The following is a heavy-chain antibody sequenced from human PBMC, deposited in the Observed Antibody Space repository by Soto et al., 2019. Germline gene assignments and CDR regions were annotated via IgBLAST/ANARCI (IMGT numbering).Heavy chain of an antibody. J-gene: IGHJ5*02. Sequence: LRLSCAASGFTFSSYIMNWVRQAPVKGLEWVSSISSSSSYIYYADSVKGRFTISRDNAKNSLYLQMNSLRAEDTAVYYCARGNSFYCSSTSCSRWWFDPWGQGTLVTVSS. CDR2: ISSSSSYI. CDR1: GFTFSSYI. V-gene: IGHV3-21*01. D-gene: IGHD2-2*01. CDR3: ARGNSFYCSSTSCSRWWFDP.